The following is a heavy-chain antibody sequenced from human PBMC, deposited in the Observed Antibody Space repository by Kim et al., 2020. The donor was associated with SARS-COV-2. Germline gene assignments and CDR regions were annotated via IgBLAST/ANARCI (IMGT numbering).Heavy chain of an antibody. J-gene: IGHJ4*01. D-gene: IGHD1-26*01. V-gene: IGHV3-21*01. CDR3: ASHRRCRPYYELDY. Sequence: GGSLRLSCAASGFTFSSYSMHWVRQAPGKGLEWVSSITSDRSSIHYADSEKGRFTISRDNAKNSLYLQMTSLRTEDTAVYYCASHRRCRPYYELDYWG. CDR1: GFTFSSYS. CDR2: ITSDRSSI.